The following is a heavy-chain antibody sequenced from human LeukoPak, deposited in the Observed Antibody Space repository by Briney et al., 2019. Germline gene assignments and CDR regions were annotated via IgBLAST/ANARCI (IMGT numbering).Heavy chain of an antibody. CDR1: GYTFTGYY. J-gene: IGHJ4*02. V-gene: IGHV1-2*02. CDR2: INPNSGGT. CDR3: ARGTGYSSGWYGDY. Sequence: ASVKVSCKASGYTFTGYYMHWVRQAPGQGLEWMGWINPNSGGTNYARKFQGRVTMTRDTSISTAYMELSRLRSDDTAVYYCARGTGYSSGWYGDYRGQGTLVTVSS. D-gene: IGHD6-19*01.